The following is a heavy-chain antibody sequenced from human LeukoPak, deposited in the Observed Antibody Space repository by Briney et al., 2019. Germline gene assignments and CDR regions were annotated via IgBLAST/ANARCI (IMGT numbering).Heavy chain of an antibody. V-gene: IGHV3-48*02. D-gene: IGHD3-16*01. CDR2: ISSSSSTR. Sequence: PGGSLRLSCAASGFTFSNYAMNWVRQAPGKGLEWVSYISSSSSTRYYTDSVKGRFTISRDNAKNSLYLQMNSLRDDDTAVYYCARDRGSDYWGQGTLVTVSS. CDR3: ARDRGSDY. J-gene: IGHJ4*02. CDR1: GFTFSNYA.